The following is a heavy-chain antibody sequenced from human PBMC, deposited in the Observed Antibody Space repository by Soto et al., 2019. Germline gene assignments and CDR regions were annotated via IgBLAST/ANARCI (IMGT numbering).Heavy chain of an antibody. V-gene: IGHV4-34*01. CDR2: INHSGST. CDR1: GGSFGGYY. CDR3: ARGMSSWYWGRWFDP. Sequence: PSETLSLTCAVYGGSFGGYYWSWIRQPPGKGLEWIGEINHSGSTNYNPSLKSRVTISVDTSKNQFSLKLSSVTAADTAVYYCARGMSSWYWGRWFDPWGQGTLVTVSS. J-gene: IGHJ5*02. D-gene: IGHD6-13*01.